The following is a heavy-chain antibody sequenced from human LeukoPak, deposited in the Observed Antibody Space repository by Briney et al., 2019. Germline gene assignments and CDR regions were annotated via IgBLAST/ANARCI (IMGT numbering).Heavy chain of an antibody. CDR3: AKMALGYCSGGSCSYYYYYGMDV. D-gene: IGHD2-15*01. Sequence: GGSLRLSCAASGFTFSSYAMSWVRQAPGKGLEWVSAISGSGGSTYYADSVKGRFTISRDNSKNTLYLQMNSLRAEDTAVYYCAKMALGYCSGGSCSYYYYYGMDVWGQGTTVTVSS. CDR1: GFTFSSYA. V-gene: IGHV3-23*01. J-gene: IGHJ6*02. CDR2: ISGSGGST.